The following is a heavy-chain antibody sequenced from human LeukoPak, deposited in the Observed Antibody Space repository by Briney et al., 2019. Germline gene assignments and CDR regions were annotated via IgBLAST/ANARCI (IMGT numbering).Heavy chain of an antibody. V-gene: IGHV4-39*01. CDR2: IYYSGST. CDR1: GGSISSYY. D-gene: IGHD6-13*01. J-gene: IGHJ5*02. CDR3: ARLASSSWFDP. Sequence: SETLSLTCTVSGGSISSYYWSWIRQPPGKGLEWIGSIYYSGSTYYNPSLKSRVTISVDTSKNQFSLKLSSVTAADTAVYYCARLASSSWFDPWGQGTLVTVSS.